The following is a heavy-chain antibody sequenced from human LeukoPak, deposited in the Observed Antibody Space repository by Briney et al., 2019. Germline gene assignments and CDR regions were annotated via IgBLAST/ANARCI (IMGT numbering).Heavy chain of an antibody. J-gene: IGHJ4*02. CDR1: GFTFSSYS. D-gene: IGHD2-21*02. CDR3: ARAVTVVTRGGLVFDY. Sequence: GGSLRLSCAASGFTFSSYSMNWVRQAPGKGLEWVSYISSSSNTIYYADSVKGRFTISRDNAKNSLFPQMNSLRDEDTSVYYCARAVTVVTRGGLVFDYWGQGTLVTVSS. CDR2: ISSSSNTI. V-gene: IGHV3-48*02.